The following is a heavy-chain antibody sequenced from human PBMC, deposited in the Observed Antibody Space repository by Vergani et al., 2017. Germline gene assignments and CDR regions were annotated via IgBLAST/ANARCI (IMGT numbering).Heavy chain of an antibody. CDR1: TGSISSGGYY. Sequence: QVQLQESGPGLVKPSQTLSLTCTVSTGSISSGGYYWSWIRQHPGKGLEWIGYIYSTGSTHHNPSLRRRINMSVDTYKNQFSLKPNSVTAADTAMYYCARMGGYDEGDAFRIGYFDSWGPGILVTVSS. CDR3: ARMGGYDEGDAFRIGYFDS. J-gene: IGHJ4*02. D-gene: IGHD3-22*01. CDR2: IYSTGST. V-gene: IGHV4-31*03.